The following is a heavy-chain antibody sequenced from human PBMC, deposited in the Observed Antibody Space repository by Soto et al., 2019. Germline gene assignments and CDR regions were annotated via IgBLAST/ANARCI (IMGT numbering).Heavy chain of an antibody. J-gene: IGHJ4*02. CDR2: SRDKPQAYST. D-gene: IGHD3-22*01. CDR1: GFTLSDHY. CDR3: VRATYFSDSSGYTRCLDY. V-gene: IGHV3-72*01. Sequence: EVQLVESGGGLVQPGGSLRLSCAGSGFTLSDHYIDSVRQAPGKCLEWVGRSRDKPQAYSTAYAASVKGRFTTSRDESKNSAYLQMNSLKTEDTAVYYCVRATYFSDSSGYTRCLDYWGQGTLVTVSS.